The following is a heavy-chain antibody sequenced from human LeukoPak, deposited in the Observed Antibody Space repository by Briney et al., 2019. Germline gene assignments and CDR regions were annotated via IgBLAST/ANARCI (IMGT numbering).Heavy chain of an antibody. V-gene: IGHV4-34*01. CDR2: ISPSGGT. Sequence: SETLSLTCTVSGGSISSYYWSWIRQPPGKGLEWIGQISPSGGTTYNPSLESRVTFSLDTSKKQFSVKVNSVTAADTAVYYCARHGGYDFAHWGQGTLVAVSS. CDR1: GGSISSYY. CDR3: ARHGGYDFAH. J-gene: IGHJ4*02. D-gene: IGHD3-16*01.